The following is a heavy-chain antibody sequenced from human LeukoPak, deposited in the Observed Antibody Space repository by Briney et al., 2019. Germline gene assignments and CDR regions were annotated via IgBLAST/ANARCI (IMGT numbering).Heavy chain of an antibody. D-gene: IGHD6-13*01. CDR1: GYTFTSYY. CDR3: AESGIGYYYMDV. Sequence: ASVKVSCKASGYTFTSYYMHWVRQAPGQGLEWMGIINPSGGSTSYAQKFQGRVTMTRDTSTSTVYMELSSLRSEDTAMYYCAESGIGYYYMDVWGKGTTVTVSS. J-gene: IGHJ6*03. CDR2: INPSGGST. V-gene: IGHV1-46*01.